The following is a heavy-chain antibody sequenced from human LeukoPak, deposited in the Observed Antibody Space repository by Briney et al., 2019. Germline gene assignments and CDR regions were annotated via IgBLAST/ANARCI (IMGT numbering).Heavy chain of an antibody. Sequence: SETLSLTCAVYGGSFSGYYWSWIRQPPGKGMEWIGEINHSGSTTYNPSLKSRVTISVDTSKNQFSLKLSSVTAADTAVYYCARTTVTTSGAFDIWGQGTMVTVSS. V-gene: IGHV4-34*01. CDR3: ARTTVTTSGAFDI. J-gene: IGHJ3*02. D-gene: IGHD4-17*01. CDR2: INHSGST. CDR1: GGSFSGYY.